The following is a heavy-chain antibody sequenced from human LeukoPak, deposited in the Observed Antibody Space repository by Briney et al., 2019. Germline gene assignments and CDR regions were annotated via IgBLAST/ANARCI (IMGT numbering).Heavy chain of an antibody. V-gene: IGHV3-48*01. Sequence: GGSLRLSCAASGFTFSSYCMNWVRQAPGKGLEWVSYVSSSSSTIYYADSVKGRFTISRDNSKNTLYLQMNSLRAEDTAVYHCAKDRANWAVDYWGQGTLVTVSS. CDR1: GFTFSSYC. CDR3: AKDRANWAVDY. D-gene: IGHD7-27*01. J-gene: IGHJ4*02. CDR2: VSSSSSTI.